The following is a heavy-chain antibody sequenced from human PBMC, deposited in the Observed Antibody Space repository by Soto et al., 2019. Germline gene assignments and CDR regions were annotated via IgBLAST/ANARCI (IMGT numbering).Heavy chain of an antibody. Sequence: GGSLRLSCAASGFTFSSYAMSWVRQAPGKGLEWVSAISGSGGSTYYADSVKGRFTISRDNSKNTLYLQMNSLRAEDTAVYYCAKDRSKVRGVKGAFDYWGQGTLVTVSS. D-gene: IGHD3-10*01. CDR2: ISGSGGST. CDR3: AKDRSKVRGVKGAFDY. J-gene: IGHJ4*02. V-gene: IGHV3-23*01. CDR1: GFTFSSYA.